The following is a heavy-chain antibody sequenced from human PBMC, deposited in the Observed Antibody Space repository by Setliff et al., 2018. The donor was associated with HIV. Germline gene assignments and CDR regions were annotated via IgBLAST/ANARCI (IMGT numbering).Heavy chain of an antibody. Sequence: SETLSLTCTVSGGFISNFYWSWIRQTPGKGLEWIGHIYNSGATNYNPSLKSRVTISLATSKNQFSLNLRSVAATDTAVYYCARNGPTKIPYDFWGRGTLVTVSS. J-gene: IGHJ2*01. D-gene: IGHD2-8*01. CDR3: ARNGPTKIPYDF. CDR2: IYNSGAT. V-gene: IGHV4-59*12. CDR1: GGFISNFY.